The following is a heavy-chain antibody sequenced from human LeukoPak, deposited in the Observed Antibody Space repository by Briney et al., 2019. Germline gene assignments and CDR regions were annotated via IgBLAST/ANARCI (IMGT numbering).Heavy chain of an antibody. CDR3: ARRLSGGSDY. D-gene: IGHD6-19*01. CDR2: SRNKANSYTA. Sequence: GGSLRLSCAASGFTFSDHYMDWVRQAPGKGLEWVGRSRNKANSYTAEYAASVKGRFTISGDDSKNSLYLQMNSLKTEDTAVYYCARRLSGGSDYWGQGTLVTVSS. V-gene: IGHV3-72*01. J-gene: IGHJ4*02. CDR1: GFTFSDHY.